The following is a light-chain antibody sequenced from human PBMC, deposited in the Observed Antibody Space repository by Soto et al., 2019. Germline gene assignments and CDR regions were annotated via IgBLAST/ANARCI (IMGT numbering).Light chain of an antibody. Sequence: ELVLTQSPGTLSLSPGDRATLSCRASLSLPSRSLAWYQQRPGQAPRVLISAASTRVADIPDRFSGSGSGTDFTLTINRLEPEDFAVYYCQQYDYSPRTFGQGTKVDIK. CDR1: LSLPSRS. CDR3: QQYDYSPRT. V-gene: IGKV3-20*01. CDR2: AAS. J-gene: IGKJ1*01.